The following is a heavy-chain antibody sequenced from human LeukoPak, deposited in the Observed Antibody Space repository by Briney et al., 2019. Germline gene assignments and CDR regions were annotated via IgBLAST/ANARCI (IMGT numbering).Heavy chain of an antibody. J-gene: IGHJ4*02. CDR2: ISYDGSNK. V-gene: IGHV3-30*18. D-gene: IGHD3-16*01. Sequence: PGGSLRLSCAASEFTFSSYGMHWVRQAPGKGLEWVAVISYDGSNKYYADSVKGRFTISRDNSKNTLYLQMNSLRAEDTAVYYCAKGGGDFDYWGQGTLVTVSS. CDR1: EFTFSSYG. CDR3: AKGGGDFDY.